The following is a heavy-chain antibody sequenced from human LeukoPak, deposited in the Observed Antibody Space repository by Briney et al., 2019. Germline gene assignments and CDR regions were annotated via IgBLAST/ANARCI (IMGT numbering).Heavy chain of an antibody. CDR2: INHSGST. CDR3: ARVALLKSVHYFDY. Sequence: KPSETLSLTCAVYGGSFSGYYWSWIRQPPGKGLEWIGEINHSGSTNCNPSLKSRVTISVDTSKNQFSLKLSSVTAADTAVYYCARVALLKSVHYFDYWGQGTLVTVSS. J-gene: IGHJ4*02. CDR1: GGSFSGYY. V-gene: IGHV4-34*01. D-gene: IGHD1-26*01.